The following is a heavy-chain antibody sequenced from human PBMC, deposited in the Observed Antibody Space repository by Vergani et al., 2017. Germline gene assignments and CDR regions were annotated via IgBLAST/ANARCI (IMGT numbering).Heavy chain of an antibody. CDR3: AGDSRPDSSSWPRRGDAVDI. CDR1: GFTFSSYS. V-gene: IGHV3-21*01. J-gene: IGHJ3*02. D-gene: IGHD6-13*01. CDR2: ISSSSSYI. Sequence: EVQLVESGGGLVKPGGSLRLSCAASGFTFSSYSMNWVRQAPGKGLEWVSSISSSSSYIYYADSVKGRLTISRDNANTTLYLQMNSLRAEDTAVYYCAGDSRPDSSSWPRRGDAVDIWGQGTMVTVSS.